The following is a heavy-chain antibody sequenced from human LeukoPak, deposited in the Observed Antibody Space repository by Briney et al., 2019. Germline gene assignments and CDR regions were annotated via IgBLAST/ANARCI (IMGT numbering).Heavy chain of an antibody. CDR2: ISYSGSMM. CDR1: GFTFSSYS. J-gene: IGHJ4*02. D-gene: IGHD1-26*01. V-gene: IGHV3-48*01. CDR3: ARDQYSGIDY. Sequence: GGSLRLSCAASGFTFSSYSMNWVRQAPGKGLEWVSCISYSGSMMYYADSVTGRFTISRDNAKNSLYLQMNSLRAEDTAVYYCARDQYSGIDYWGQGTLVTVSS.